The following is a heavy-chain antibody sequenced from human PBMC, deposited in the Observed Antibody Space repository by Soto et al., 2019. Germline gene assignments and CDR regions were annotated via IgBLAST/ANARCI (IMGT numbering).Heavy chain of an antibody. J-gene: IGHJ3*02. CDR2: INHSGST. V-gene: IGHV4-34*01. CDR3: AGVVDYCGGDCLDAFDI. D-gene: IGHD2-21*02. Sequence: KASETLSLTCAVYGGSFVGYSWSWIRQPPGKGLEWIGEINHSGSTNYNPSLKSRVTISVDTSKNQFSLKLSSVTAADTAVYYCAGVVDYCGGDCLDAFDIWGQGTMVTVSS. CDR1: GGSFVGYS.